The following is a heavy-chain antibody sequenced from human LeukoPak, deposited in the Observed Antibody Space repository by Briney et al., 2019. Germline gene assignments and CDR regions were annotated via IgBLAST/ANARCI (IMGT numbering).Heavy chain of an antibody. D-gene: IGHD3-10*01. CDR1: GFTFSSYR. V-gene: IGHV3-21*01. J-gene: IGHJ4*02. CDR2: INNSRSYK. Sequence: GGSLRLSCAASGFTFSSYRMIWVRQAPGEGLEWVSYINNSRSYKYYADSVKGPFTISRDNAKNSLYLQMKSLEAEDPAVFYFAYGSNFDYWGQGTLVTVSS. CDR3: AYGSNFDY.